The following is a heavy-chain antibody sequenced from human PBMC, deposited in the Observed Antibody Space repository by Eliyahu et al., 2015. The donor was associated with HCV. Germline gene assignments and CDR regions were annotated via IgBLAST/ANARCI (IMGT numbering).Heavy chain of an antibody. V-gene: IGHV4-34*01. CDR1: GGSFXGYY. Sequence: QVQLQQWGAGLLKPSETLSLTCAVYGGSFXGYYWSWIRQPPGKGLEWIGEINHSGSTNYNPSLKSRVTISVDTSKNQFSLKLSSVTAADTAVYYCARMGGGSGSRQFDYWGQGTLVTVSS. CDR3: ARMGGGSGSRQFDY. CDR2: INHSGST. D-gene: IGHD3-10*01. J-gene: IGHJ4*02.